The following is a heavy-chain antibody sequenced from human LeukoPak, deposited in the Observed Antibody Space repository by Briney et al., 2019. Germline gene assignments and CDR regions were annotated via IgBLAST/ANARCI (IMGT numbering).Heavy chain of an antibody. J-gene: IGHJ5*02. D-gene: IGHD3-10*01. V-gene: IGHV3-66*02. CDR3: AILTMVRGVISGDWFDP. CDR1: GITVSTNY. CDR2: IYSGGAT. Sequence: GGSLRLSCAASGITVSTNYMSWVRQAPGKGLEWVSIIYSGGATFYADSVKGRFTISRDNSKNTLYLQMNSLRAEDTAVYHCAILTMVRGVISGDWFDPWGQGTLVTVSS.